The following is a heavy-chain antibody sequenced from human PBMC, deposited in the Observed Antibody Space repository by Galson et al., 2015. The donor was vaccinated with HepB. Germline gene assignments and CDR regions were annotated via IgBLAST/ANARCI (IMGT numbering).Heavy chain of an antibody. Sequence: SLRLSCAASGFTFSSYGMHWVRQAPGKGLEWVAVISYDGSNKYYADSVKGRFTISRDNSKNTLYLQMNSLRAEDTAVYYCAKDPHYYGSGSFDYWGQGTLVTVSS. CDR3: AKDPHYYGSGSFDY. V-gene: IGHV3-30*18. CDR1: GFTFSSYG. J-gene: IGHJ4*02. D-gene: IGHD3-10*01. CDR2: ISYDGSNK.